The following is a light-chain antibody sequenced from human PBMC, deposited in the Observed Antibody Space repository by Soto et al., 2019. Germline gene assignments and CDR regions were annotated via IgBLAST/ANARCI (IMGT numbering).Light chain of an antibody. V-gene: IGLV2-14*01. CDR3: SAYTSSHTQVI. J-gene: IGLJ2*01. CDR2: EIS. Sequence: QSALTQPASVSGSPGQSITISCTGTSSDIGGYNYVSWYQQHPGKAPKLMIYEISNRPSGVSNRFSGSKSGNTASLTISGLQAEDEADYYCSAYTSSHTQVIFGGGTKVTVL. CDR1: SSDIGGYNY.